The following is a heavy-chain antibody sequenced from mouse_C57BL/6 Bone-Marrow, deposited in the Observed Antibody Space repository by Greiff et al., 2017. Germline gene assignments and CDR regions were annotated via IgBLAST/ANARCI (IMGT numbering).Heavy chain of an antibody. D-gene: IGHD1-1*01. V-gene: IGHV1-74*01. CDR1: GYTFTSYW. J-gene: IGHJ3*01. CDR3: AMSFHYYGSSSAWFAY. Sequence: VQLQQPGAELVKPGASVKVSCKASGYTFTSYWMHWVKQRPGQGLEWIGRIHPSDSDTNYNQKFKGKATLTVDKSSSTAYMQLSSQTSEDSAVYYCAMSFHYYGSSSAWFAYWGQGTLVTVSA. CDR2: IHPSDSDT.